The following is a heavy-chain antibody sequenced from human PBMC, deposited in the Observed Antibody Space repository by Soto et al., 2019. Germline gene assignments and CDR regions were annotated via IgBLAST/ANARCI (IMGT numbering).Heavy chain of an antibody. D-gene: IGHD6-13*01. CDR2: ISSSSSTI. CDR1: GFTFSSYS. J-gene: IGHJ5*02. CDR3: ARHPERIAQIGWFDP. Sequence: EVQLVESGGGLVQPGGSLRLSCAASGFTFSSYSMNWVRQAPGKGLEWVSYISSSSSTIYYADSVKGRFTISRDNAKNSLELQMNSLRAEDTAVYYWARHPERIAQIGWFDPWGQGTLVTVSS. V-gene: IGHV3-48*01.